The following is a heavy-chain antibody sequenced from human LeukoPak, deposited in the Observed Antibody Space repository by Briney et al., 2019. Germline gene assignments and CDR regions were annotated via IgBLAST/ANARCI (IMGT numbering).Heavy chain of an antibody. CDR1: GFSFSSSV. V-gene: IGHV3-23*01. CDR3: ARDGWFGELDKDHFDY. D-gene: IGHD3-10*01. Sequence: PGGSLRLSCAASGFSFSSSVMRWVRQAPGKGLEWVSSVGSGGNTYYAGAVKGRFTISRDNAKNLLYLQMNSLRVEDTAVYYCARDGWFGELDKDHFDYWGQGTLVTVSS. CDR2: VGSGGNT. J-gene: IGHJ4*02.